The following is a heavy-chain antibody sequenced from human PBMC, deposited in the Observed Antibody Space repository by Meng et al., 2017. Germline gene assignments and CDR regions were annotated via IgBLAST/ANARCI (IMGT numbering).Heavy chain of an antibody. D-gene: IGHD6-6*01. V-gene: IGHV3-66*02. Sequence: EVQLVVSGGGLVKPGGSLRLSCAASGFTVSSNYMSRVRQAPGKGLEWVSFIYSGGSTYYADSVKGRFTISRDNSKNTLYLQMNSLRAEDTAVYYCARESMYNWFDPWGQGTLVTVSS. CDR2: IYSGGST. J-gene: IGHJ5*02. CDR1: GFTVSSNY. CDR3: ARESMYNWFDP.